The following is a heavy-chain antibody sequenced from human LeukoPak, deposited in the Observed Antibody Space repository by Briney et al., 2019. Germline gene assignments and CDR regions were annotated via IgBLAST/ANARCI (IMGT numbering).Heavy chain of an antibody. CDR3: ARRRIQPRVIDY. Sequence: SETLSLTCAVYGGSFSGYYWSWIRQPPGKGLEWIGEINHSGSTNYNPSLKSRVTISVDTSKNQFSLKLSSVTAADTAVYYCARRRIQPRVIDYWGQGTLVTVS. V-gene: IGHV4-34*01. D-gene: IGHD5-18*01. J-gene: IGHJ4*02. CDR1: GGSFSGYY. CDR2: INHSGST.